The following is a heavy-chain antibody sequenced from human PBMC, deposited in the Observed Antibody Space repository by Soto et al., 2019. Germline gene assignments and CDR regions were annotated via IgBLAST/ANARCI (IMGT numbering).Heavy chain of an antibody. CDR1: GFTFSSYG. CDR3: ARTGDGHHDFLDY. V-gene: IGHV3-7*01. D-gene: IGHD1-1*01. J-gene: IGHJ4*02. Sequence: VHLEESGGGLVQPGGSLRLSCAASGFTFSSYGMNWVRQAPGKGLEGVANINQDGNEDNLLESVKGRFTISRDNAKNSLFLQMNSLRVDDTAVYYCARTGDGHHDFLDYWGQGALVSVSS. CDR2: INQDGNED.